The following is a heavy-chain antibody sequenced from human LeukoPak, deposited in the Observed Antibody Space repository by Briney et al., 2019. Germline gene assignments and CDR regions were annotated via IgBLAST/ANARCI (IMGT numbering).Heavy chain of an antibody. Sequence: GGSLRLSCAVSGITLSNYGMSWVRQAPGKGLEWVAGISGRGSRTNYADSVKGRFTISTDHSKNTLYLQMTSLRADDTAVYYCVKDSSTTSWYFAFDVWGQGTMVAVSS. CDR3: VKDSSTTSWYFAFDV. J-gene: IGHJ3*01. D-gene: IGHD2-2*01. CDR2: ISGRGSRT. V-gene: IGHV3-23*01. CDR1: GITLSNYG.